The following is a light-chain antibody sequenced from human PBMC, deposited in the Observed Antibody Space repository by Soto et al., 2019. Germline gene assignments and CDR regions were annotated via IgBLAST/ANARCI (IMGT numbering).Light chain of an antibody. J-gene: IGLJ1*01. Sequence: ELTQPPSVSVAPGQTARITCGGNNIGAYSVYWYQQKPGQAPVLVVYDDTNRPSGIPGRFSGSNSGNTATLTISSVEAGDEAAYYCQVWDSDSDPSYVFGGGTKVTVL. V-gene: IGLV3-21*02. CDR3: QVWDSDSDPSYV. CDR2: DDT. CDR1: NIGAYS.